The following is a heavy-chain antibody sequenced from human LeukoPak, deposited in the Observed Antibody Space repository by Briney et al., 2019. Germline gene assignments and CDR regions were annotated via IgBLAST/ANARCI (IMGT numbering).Heavy chain of an antibody. Sequence: GGSLRLSCAASGFTFSSYSMNWVRQAPGKGLEWVSSISSSSSYIYYADSVKGRFTISRDNAKNSLYLQMNSLRAEDTAVYYCARDGMGAYDAFDIWGQGTMVTVSS. V-gene: IGHV3-21*01. D-gene: IGHD1-26*01. J-gene: IGHJ3*02. CDR3: ARDGMGAYDAFDI. CDR2: ISSSSSYI. CDR1: GFTFSSYS.